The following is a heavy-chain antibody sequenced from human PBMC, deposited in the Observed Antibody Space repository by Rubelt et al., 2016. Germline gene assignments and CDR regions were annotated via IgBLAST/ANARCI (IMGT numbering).Heavy chain of an antibody. D-gene: IGHD2-8*01. Sequence: EVQLVQSGAEVKKPGESLKISCKGSGYSFYGYWIGWVRQMPGKGLEWMGRIDPSVSYSNYSPSFQGHVTISADKSTSTAYLQWSSLQASDTAMYYCARLYQNGMDVWGQGTTVSVSS. CDR1: GYSFYGYW. CDR2: IDPSVSYS. J-gene: IGHJ6*02. CDR3: ARLYQNGMDV. V-gene: IGHV5-10-1*01.